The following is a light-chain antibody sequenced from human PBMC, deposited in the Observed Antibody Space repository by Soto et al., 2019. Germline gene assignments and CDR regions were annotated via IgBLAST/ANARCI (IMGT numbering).Light chain of an antibody. CDR2: EAS. Sequence: DIQMTQSPSTLSASVGDRVTITCRASQSISGSLAWYQQKPGKAPKLLIYEASNLKSGVPSRFSGSGSGTEYTLTIGSWQPDDSASYYCKQYNGYWTFGKGTRVEIK. V-gene: IGKV1-5*03. CDR3: KQYNGYWT. CDR1: QSISGS. J-gene: IGKJ1*01.